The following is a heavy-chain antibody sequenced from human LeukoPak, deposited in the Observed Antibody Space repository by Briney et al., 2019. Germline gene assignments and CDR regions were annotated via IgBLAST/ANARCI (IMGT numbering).Heavy chain of an antibody. J-gene: IGHJ4*02. Sequence: GGSLRLSCAASGLTFSSYGFHWVRQAPGRGLEWVAFIRYDGSNKCYADSVKGRFTISRDNSKNTLYLQMNSLRAEDTAMYYCAREEGGKLGIDYYFDYWGQGTLVTVSS. CDR2: IRYDGSNK. D-gene: IGHD7-27*01. CDR3: AREEGGKLGIDYYFDY. CDR1: GLTFSSYG. V-gene: IGHV3-30*02.